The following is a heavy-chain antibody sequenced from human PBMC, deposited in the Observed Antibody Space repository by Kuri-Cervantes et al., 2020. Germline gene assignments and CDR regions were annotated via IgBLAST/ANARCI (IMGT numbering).Heavy chain of an antibody. D-gene: IGHD5-18*01. CDR3: ARTSYGTVDY. CDR2: IYTGDSDT. Sequence: GESLKISCKGSGYSFTSYWIGWVRQMPGKGLEWMGIIYTGDSDTRYSQSFQVQVTISADKSISTAYLQWSSLRASDTAMYYCARTSYGTVDYWGQGTLVTVSS. J-gene: IGHJ4*02. CDR1: GYSFTSYW. V-gene: IGHV5-51*01.